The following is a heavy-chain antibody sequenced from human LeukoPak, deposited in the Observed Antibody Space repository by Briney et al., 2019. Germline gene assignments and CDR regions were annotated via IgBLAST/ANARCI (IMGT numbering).Heavy chain of an antibody. Sequence: SETLSLTCAVYGGSFSGYYWSWIRQHPGKGLEWIGYIYYTGNTYYNPSLKRRVTISVDTSKNQFSLKLSSVTAADTAVYYCARWDDGDLALDYWGLGTLVTVSS. CDR3: ARWDDGDLALDY. CDR2: IYYTGNT. D-gene: IGHD4-17*01. CDR1: GGSFSGYY. V-gene: IGHV4-31*11. J-gene: IGHJ4*02.